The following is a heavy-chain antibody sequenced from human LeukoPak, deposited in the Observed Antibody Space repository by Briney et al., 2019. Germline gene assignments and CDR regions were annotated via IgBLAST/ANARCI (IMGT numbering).Heavy chain of an antibody. Sequence: GGSLRLSCAASGFTFSSYSMNWVRQAPGKGLEWVSSISSRSTYIYHADSVKGRFTISRDNAKNSLFLQMNSLRAEDTAVYFCARGSRTFGLMIMPFDYWGQGILVTVSS. CDR3: ARGSRTFGLMIMPFDY. CDR1: GFTFSSYS. V-gene: IGHV3-21*01. J-gene: IGHJ4*02. CDR2: ISSRSTYI. D-gene: IGHD3/OR15-3a*01.